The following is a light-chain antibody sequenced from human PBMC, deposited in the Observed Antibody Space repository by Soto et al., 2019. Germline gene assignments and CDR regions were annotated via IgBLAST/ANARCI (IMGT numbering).Light chain of an antibody. CDR1: QGIRND. CDR3: QQFNSL. Sequence: DIQMTQSPSSLSASVGDRFTITCRASQGIRNDLGWYQQKPGKAPKRLIYAAASLQSGVPSRFSGSGSGAHFILTISNLQPEDFATYYCQQFNSLFGQGTRLEIK. V-gene: IGKV1-17*02. CDR2: AAA. J-gene: IGKJ5*01.